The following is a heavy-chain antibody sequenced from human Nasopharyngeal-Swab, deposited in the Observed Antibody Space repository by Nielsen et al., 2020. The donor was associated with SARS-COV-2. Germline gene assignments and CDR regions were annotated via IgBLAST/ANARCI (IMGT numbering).Heavy chain of an antibody. CDR2: ISSSGSTI. D-gene: IGHD2-8*01. J-gene: IGHJ6*02. CDR3: SRESSIVLMVYVHHYGMDV. Sequence: GESLKISCAASGFTFRSYEMNWVRQAPGKGLEWVSYISSSGSTIYYADSVKGRFTISRDNAKNSLSLPMNSLRAEDTAVYYCSRESSIVLMVYVHHYGMDVWGQGTTVTVSS. CDR1: GFTFRSYE. V-gene: IGHV3-48*03.